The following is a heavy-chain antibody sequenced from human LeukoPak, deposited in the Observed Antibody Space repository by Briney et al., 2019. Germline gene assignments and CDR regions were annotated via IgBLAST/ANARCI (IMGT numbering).Heavy chain of an antibody. Sequence: PSETLSLTCAVYGGSFSGYYWSWIRQPPGKGLEWIGEINHSGSTNYNPSLKSRVTISVDTSKNQFSLKLSSVTAADTAVYYCAGSTNRWFDPWGQGTLVTVSS. J-gene: IGHJ5*02. CDR2: INHSGST. CDR3: AGSTNRWFDP. CDR1: GGSFSGYY. D-gene: IGHD2-2*01. V-gene: IGHV4-34*01.